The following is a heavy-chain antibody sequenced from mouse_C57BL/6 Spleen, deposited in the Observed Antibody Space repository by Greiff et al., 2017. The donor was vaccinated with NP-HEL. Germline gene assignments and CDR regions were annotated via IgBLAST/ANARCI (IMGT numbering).Heavy chain of an antibody. CDR1: GYTFTSYW. Sequence: QVQLQQPGAELVKPGASVKLSCKASGYTFTSYWMQWVKQRPGQGLEWIGEIDPSDSYTNYNQKFKGKATLTVDTSSSTAYMQLSSLTSEDSAVYYCARSDYYGSSQRFAYWGQGTLVTVSA. V-gene: IGHV1-50*01. D-gene: IGHD1-1*01. CDR2: IDPSDSYT. J-gene: IGHJ3*01. CDR3: ARSDYYGSSQRFAY.